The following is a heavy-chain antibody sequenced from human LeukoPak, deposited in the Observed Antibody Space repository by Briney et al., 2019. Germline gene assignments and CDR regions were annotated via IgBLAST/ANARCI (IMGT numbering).Heavy chain of an antibody. J-gene: IGHJ4*02. CDR3: ARRAGGYSHPYDY. V-gene: IGHV3-23*01. Sequence: GGSLRLSCAASGFTFSSYAMSWVRQAPGKGLEWVSAISGSGGSTYYADSVKGRFTISRDNAKNSLYLQMNSLRAEDTAVYYCARRAGGYSHPYDYWGQGILVTVSS. CDR2: ISGSGGST. CDR1: GFTFSSYA. D-gene: IGHD4-23*01.